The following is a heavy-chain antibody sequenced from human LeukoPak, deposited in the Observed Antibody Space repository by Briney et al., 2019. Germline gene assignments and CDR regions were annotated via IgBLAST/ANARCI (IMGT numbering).Heavy chain of an antibody. Sequence: GRSLRLSCAASGFTFDDYAMHWVRQAPGKGLEWVSGISWNSGSIGYADSVKGRFTISRDNAKNSLYLQMNSLRAEDTAVYYCARGNFYDSSGYSYWGQGTLVTVSS. CDR1: GFTFDDYA. CDR3: ARGNFYDSSGYSY. CDR2: ISWNSGSI. V-gene: IGHV3-9*01. D-gene: IGHD3-22*01. J-gene: IGHJ4*02.